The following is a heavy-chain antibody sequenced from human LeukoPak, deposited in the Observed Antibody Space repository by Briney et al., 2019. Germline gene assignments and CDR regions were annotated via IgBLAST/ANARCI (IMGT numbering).Heavy chain of an antibody. J-gene: IGHJ4*02. Sequence: PSETLSLTCTVSGYSISSGYYWGWIRQPPGKGLEWIGSIYHSGSTYYNPSLKSRVTISVDTSKNQFSLKLSSVTAADTAVYYCAAGRKWELARFEYWGQGTLVTVSS. V-gene: IGHV4-38-2*02. CDR1: GYSISSGYY. CDR2: IYHSGST. D-gene: IGHD1-26*01. CDR3: AAGRKWELARFEY.